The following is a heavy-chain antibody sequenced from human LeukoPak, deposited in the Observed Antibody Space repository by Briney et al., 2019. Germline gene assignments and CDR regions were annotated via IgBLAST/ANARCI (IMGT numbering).Heavy chain of an antibody. CDR2: ISYDGSNK. V-gene: IGHV3-30*04. CDR3: AREMSYYYAS. CDR1: GFTFSTYA. J-gene: IGHJ5*02. D-gene: IGHD3-10*01. Sequence: GGSLRLSCAASGFTFSTYAMHWVRQAPGKGLEWVAVISYDGSNKDFADSVKGRFTFSRDNAKNSLYLQMNSLRAEDTAVYYCAREMSYYYASWGQGTLVTVSS.